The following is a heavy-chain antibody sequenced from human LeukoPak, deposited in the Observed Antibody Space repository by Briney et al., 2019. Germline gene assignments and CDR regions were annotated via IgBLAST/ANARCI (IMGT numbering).Heavy chain of an antibody. CDR3: ARAPYYYDAGDY. V-gene: IGHV1-2*03. Sequence: LGASVKVSCKASGYTFTGYYMHWVRQAPGQGLEWMGWINPNSGGTNYAQMFQGRVTMTRDTSISTAYMELSRLRSDDTAVYYCARAPYYYDAGDYWGQGTLVTVSS. J-gene: IGHJ4*02. CDR2: INPNSGGT. D-gene: IGHD3-22*01. CDR1: GYTFTGYY.